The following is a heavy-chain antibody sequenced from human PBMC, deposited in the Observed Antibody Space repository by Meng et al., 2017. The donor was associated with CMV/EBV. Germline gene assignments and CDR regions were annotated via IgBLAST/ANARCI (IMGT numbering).Heavy chain of an antibody. Sequence: ASGFTFSSDAMTWVRQAPRKGLEWVSGISASGGSTYCADSVKGRCTISRDNSKNTLYLQMNSLRAEDTAVYYCAKGVVAAADNPLDHWGQGTLVTVSS. D-gene: IGHD2-15*01. CDR2: ISASGGST. J-gene: IGHJ4*02. CDR1: GFTFSSDA. V-gene: IGHV3-23*01. CDR3: AKGVVAAADNPLDH.